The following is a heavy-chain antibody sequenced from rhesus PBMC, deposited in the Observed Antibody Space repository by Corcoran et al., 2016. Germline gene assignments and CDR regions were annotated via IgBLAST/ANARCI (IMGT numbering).Heavy chain of an antibody. CDR3: ARMESN. Sequence: QVQLQESGPGLVKPSETLSLTCAVSGGSISGGYDWSWIRQPPGKGLVWIGYIYVSSWSTNYNPSLRNRVTISKDTSKSQFSLRLSSVTASDTAVYYCARMESNWGQGVLVTVSS. CDR2: IYVSSWST. V-gene: IGHV4-76*01. D-gene: IGHD3-22*01. CDR1: GGSISGGYD. J-gene: IGHJ4*01.